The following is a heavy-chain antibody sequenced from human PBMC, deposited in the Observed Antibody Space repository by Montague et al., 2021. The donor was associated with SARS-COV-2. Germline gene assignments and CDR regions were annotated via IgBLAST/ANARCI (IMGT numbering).Heavy chain of an antibody. Sequence: SETLSLTCHVYGASFSGYYWSWVRQSPGKGLEWIGEVIHSGTTNXXPSLKGRVTISIDSSNGRFSLRLTSLTAADTGVYYCASGEFFYYGSGNYYRSALDDWGQGTTVTVSS. CDR2: VIHSGTT. CDR1: GASFSGYY. J-gene: IGHJ6*02. D-gene: IGHD3-10*01. V-gene: IGHV4-34*12. CDR3: ASGEFFYYGSGNYYRSALDD.